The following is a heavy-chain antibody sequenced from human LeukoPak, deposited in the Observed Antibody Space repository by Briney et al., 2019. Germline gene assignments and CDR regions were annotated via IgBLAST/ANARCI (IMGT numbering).Heavy chain of an antibody. CDR3: ATGPSGSYRIDY. CDR1: GFTFSSYG. J-gene: IGHJ4*02. V-gene: IGHV3-30*02. Sequence: PGGSLRLSCAASGFTFSSYGTHWVRQAPGKGLEWVAFIWYDGSNKYYADSVKGRFTISRDNSKNTLYLQMNSLRAEDTAVYYCATGPSGSYRIDYWGQGTLVTVSS. CDR2: IWYDGSNK. D-gene: IGHD1-26*01.